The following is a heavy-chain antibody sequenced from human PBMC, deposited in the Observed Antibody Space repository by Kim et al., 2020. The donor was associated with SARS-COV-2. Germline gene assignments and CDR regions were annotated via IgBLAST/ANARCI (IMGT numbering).Heavy chain of an antibody. V-gene: IGHV4-39*01. Sequence: SETLSLTCTVSGASISSTTYYWGWIRQPPGKGLEWIGSIYYGASTYYNPSLKSRVTISVDTSKNQFSLGLRSVTAADTAVYSCATNGDSNAGGVYYYG. CDR2: IYYGAST. D-gene: IGHD4-17*01. CDR1: GASISSTTYY. J-gene: IGHJ6*01. CDR3: ATNGDSNAGGVYYYG.